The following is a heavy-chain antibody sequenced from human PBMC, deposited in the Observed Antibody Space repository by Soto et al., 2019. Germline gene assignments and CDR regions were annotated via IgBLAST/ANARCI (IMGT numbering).Heavy chain of an antibody. J-gene: IGHJ4*02. CDR3: AAESDYYGSGSPH. V-gene: IGHV1-58*01. D-gene: IGHD3-10*01. Sequence: SVKVSCKASGFTFTSSAVQWVRQARGQRLEWIGWIVVGSGNTNYAQKFQERVTITRNMSTSTAYMELSSLRSEDTAVYYCAAESDYYGSGSPHWGQGTLVTVSS. CDR1: GFTFTSSA. CDR2: IVVGSGNT.